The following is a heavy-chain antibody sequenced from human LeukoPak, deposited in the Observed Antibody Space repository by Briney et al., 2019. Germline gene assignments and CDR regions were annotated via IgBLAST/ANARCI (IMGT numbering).Heavy chain of an antibody. J-gene: IGHJ5*02. V-gene: IGHV4-59*08. CDR2: IYYSGST. CDR1: GGSISSYY. Sequence: SETLSLTCTVSGGSISSYYWSWIRQPPGKGLEWIGYIYYSGSTNYNPSLKSQVTISVDTSKNQFSLKLSSVTAGDTAVYYCASLGWPTNWFDPWGQGTLVTVSS. D-gene: IGHD6-19*01. CDR3: ASLGWPTNWFDP.